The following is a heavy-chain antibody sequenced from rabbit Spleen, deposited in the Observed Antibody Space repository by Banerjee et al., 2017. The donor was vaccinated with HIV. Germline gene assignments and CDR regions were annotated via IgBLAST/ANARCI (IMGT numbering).Heavy chain of an antibody. CDR3: VREVAAKFSL. D-gene: IGHD4-1*01. J-gene: IGHJ4*01. V-gene: IGHV1S7*01. Sequence: QLVESGGGLVQPGGSLKLSCKASGFDFSSYGVSWVRQAPGRGLEWIGYIDPVFHITPAASGLTALSTTPRHNAQNTLYLQLNSLTAADTATYFCVREVAAKFSLWGPGTLVTVS. CDR2: IDPVFHIT. CDR1: GFDFSSYG.